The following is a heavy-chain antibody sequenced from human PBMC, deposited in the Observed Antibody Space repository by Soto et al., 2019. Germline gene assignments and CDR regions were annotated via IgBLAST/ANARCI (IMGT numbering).Heavy chain of an antibody. D-gene: IGHD3-9*01. CDR1: GFTFSDYY. CDR2: IGRSSSYT. V-gene: IGHV3-11*05. J-gene: IGHJ3*02. CDR3: ARDADILTGSDAFDI. Sequence: QVQLVESGGGLVKPGGSLRLSCAASGFTFSDYYMSWIRQAPGKGLEWVSYIGRSSSYTNYADSVKGRVTISRDNAKNSLDLQMNSLRAEDTAVYYCARDADILTGSDAFDIWGQGTMVTVSS.